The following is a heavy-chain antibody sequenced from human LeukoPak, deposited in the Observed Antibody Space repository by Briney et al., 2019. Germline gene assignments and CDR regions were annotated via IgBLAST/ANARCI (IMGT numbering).Heavy chain of an antibody. D-gene: IGHD3-16*01. Sequence: SETLSLTCTVSGGSISSYYWGWIRQPPGKGLEWIGYIYYSGSTNYNPSLKSRVTISVDTSKNQFSLKLSSVTAADTAVYYCARGFYGNYYYYGMDVWGKGTTVTVSS. CDR1: GGSISSYY. CDR2: IYYSGST. CDR3: ARGFYGNYYYYGMDV. J-gene: IGHJ6*04. V-gene: IGHV4-59*01.